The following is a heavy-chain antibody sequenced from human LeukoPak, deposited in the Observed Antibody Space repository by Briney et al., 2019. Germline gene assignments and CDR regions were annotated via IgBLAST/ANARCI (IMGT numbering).Heavy chain of an antibody. D-gene: IGHD2-2*02. V-gene: IGHV4-59*01. Sequence: NPSETLSLTCTVSGGSISSYYWSWIRQPPGKGLEWIGYIYYSGSTNYNPSLKSRVTISVDTSKNQLSLKLSSVTAADTAVYYCASYCSSTSCYNNHAFDIWGQGTMVTVSS. CDR3: ASYCSSTSCYNNHAFDI. J-gene: IGHJ3*02. CDR1: GGSISSYY. CDR2: IYYSGST.